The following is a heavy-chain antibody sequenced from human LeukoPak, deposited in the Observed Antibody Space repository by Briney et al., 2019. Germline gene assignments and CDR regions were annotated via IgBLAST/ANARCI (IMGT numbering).Heavy chain of an antibody. D-gene: IGHD6-19*01. V-gene: IGHV3-49*03. CDR2: IRNRSDGEAT. J-gene: IGHJ4*02. CDR1: GFTFGDYT. Sequence: GGSLRLSCTASGFTFGDYTMVWFRQGPGKGLEWVGFIRNRSDGEATEYAASVKGRFTISRDDSKSIAYLQMNSLKTEDTAVYYCSRDLRGVAVVFLDYWGQGTLVTVSS. CDR3: SRDLRGVAVVFLDY.